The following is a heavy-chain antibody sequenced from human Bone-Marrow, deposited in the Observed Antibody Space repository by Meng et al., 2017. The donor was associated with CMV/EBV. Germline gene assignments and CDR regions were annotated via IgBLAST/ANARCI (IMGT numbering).Heavy chain of an antibody. CDR3: ARGELFCSGGSCYQHTDH. Sequence: GGSLRLSCAASGFTFSSYWMHWVRQAPGKGLVWVSRINSDGSSTSYADSVKGRFTISRDNSNSTLYLQMNSLSAEDTAVYYCARGELFCSGGSCYQHTDHWGQGTLVTVSS. CDR1: GFTFSSYW. J-gene: IGHJ4*02. V-gene: IGHV3-74*01. CDR2: INSDGSST. D-gene: IGHD2-15*01.